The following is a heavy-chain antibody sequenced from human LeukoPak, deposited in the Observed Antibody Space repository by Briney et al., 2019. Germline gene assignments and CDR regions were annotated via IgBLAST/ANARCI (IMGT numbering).Heavy chain of an antibody. CDR3: ASSLLLWFGELSFRKRHYFDY. J-gene: IGHJ4*02. Sequence: ASVKVSCKASGGTFSSYAISWVRQAPGQGLEWMGGIIPIFGTANYAQKFQGRVTITADESTSTAYMELSSLRSEDTAVYYCASSLLLWFGELSFRKRHYFDYWGQGTLVTVSS. CDR1: GGTFSSYA. D-gene: IGHD3-10*01. CDR2: IIPIFGTA. V-gene: IGHV1-69*13.